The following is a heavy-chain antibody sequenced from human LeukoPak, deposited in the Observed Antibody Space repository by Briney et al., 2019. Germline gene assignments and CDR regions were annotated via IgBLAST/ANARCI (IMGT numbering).Heavy chain of an antibody. Sequence: SETLSLTCAVYGGSFSGYYWSWIRQPPGKGLEWIGEINHSGSTNYNPSLKSRVTISVDTSKNQFSLKLSSVTAADTAVYYCAVPDPYSSSSSSDYWGQGTLVTVSS. V-gene: IGHV4-34*01. CDR1: GGSFSGYY. J-gene: IGHJ4*02. CDR3: AVPDPYSSSSSSDY. CDR2: INHSGST. D-gene: IGHD6-6*01.